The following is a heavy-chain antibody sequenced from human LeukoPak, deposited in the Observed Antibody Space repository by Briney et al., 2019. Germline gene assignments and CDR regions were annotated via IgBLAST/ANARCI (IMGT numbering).Heavy chain of an antibody. J-gene: IGHJ4*02. CDR3: ARDSGSYYVGIEY. D-gene: IGHD1-26*01. CDR1: GGSISSYY. V-gene: IGHV4-59*12. CDR2: IYYSGST. Sequence: SETLSLTCTVSGGSISSYYWSWIRQPPGKGLEWIGYIYYSGSTNYNPSLKSRVTISVDTSKNQFSLKLSSVTAADTAVYYCARDSGSYYVGIEYWGQGTLVTVSS.